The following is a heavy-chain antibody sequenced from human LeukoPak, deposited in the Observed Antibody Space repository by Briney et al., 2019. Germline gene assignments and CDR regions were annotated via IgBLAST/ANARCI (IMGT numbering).Heavy chain of an antibody. CDR3: ARPHYYDSSGYYH. CDR1: GVSISSYY. D-gene: IGHD3-22*01. CDR2: ISDSGST. J-gene: IGHJ4*02. V-gene: IGHV4-59*12. Sequence: SETLSLTCTVSGVSISSYYWSWIRQPPGKGLEWIGYISDSGSTDYNPSLKSRVTISVDTSKNQFSLKLSSVTAADTAVYYCARPHYYDSSGYYHWGQGTLVTVSS.